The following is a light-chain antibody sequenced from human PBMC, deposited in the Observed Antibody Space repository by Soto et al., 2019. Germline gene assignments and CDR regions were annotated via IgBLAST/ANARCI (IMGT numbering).Light chain of an antibody. CDR3: QQYNKSRLT. V-gene: IGKV3-15*01. CDR1: QSVSSN. CDR2: GAS. J-gene: IGKJ4*01. Sequence: EIVMTQSTATLSVSPGERATLCCRASQSVSSNLAWYQQKPGQAPRLLIYGASTRATGIPARFSGSGSRTEFTLTISSLQSEYFAVYYCQQYNKSRLTFGGGTKVEIK.